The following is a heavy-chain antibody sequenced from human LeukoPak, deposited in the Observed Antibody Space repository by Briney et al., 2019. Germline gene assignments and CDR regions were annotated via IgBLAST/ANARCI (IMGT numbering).Heavy chain of an antibody. V-gene: IGHV1-46*01. Sequence: ASVKVSCKASGYTFTSYYMHWVRHAAGQGLEWMGIINPSGGSTSYAQKFQGRVTMTRDMSTSTVYMELSSLRSEDTAVYYYARVAWGNTHLFDYWGQGTLVTVFS. CDR3: ARVAWGNTHLFDY. CDR1: GYTFTSYY. CDR2: INPSGGST. D-gene: IGHD2/OR15-2a*01. J-gene: IGHJ4*02.